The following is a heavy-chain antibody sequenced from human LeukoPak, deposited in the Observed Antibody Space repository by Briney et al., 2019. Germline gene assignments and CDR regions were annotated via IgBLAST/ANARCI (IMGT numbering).Heavy chain of an antibody. CDR2: ISSTGITT. CDR3: ARDLISGDYTFDY. CDR1: GFTFSSYG. J-gene: IGHJ4*02. Sequence: GGSLRLSCAASGFTFSSYGMNWVRQAPGKGLEWVSYISSTGITTYYADSVKGRFTVSRDNAKDSLYLQLNSLRDEDTAVYYCARDLISGDYTFDYWGQGALVTVSS. V-gene: IGHV3-48*02. D-gene: IGHD4-11*01.